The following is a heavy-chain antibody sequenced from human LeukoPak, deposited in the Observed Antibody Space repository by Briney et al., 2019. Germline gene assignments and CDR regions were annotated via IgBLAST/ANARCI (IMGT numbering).Heavy chain of an antibody. J-gene: IGHJ4*02. CDR1: RFTFSSYG. CDR3: AKSPIAYYDSSGFDY. CDR2: IRYDGGNK. V-gene: IGHV3-30*02. D-gene: IGHD3-22*01. Sequence: GGSLRLSCAASRFTFSSYGMHWVRQAPGKGLEWVAFIRYDGGNKYYADSVKGRFTISRDNSKNTLYLQVNSLRAEDTAVYYCAKSPIAYYDSSGFDYWGQGTLVTVSS.